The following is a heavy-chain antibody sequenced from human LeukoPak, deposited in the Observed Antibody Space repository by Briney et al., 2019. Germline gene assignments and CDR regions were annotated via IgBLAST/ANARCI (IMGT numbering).Heavy chain of an antibody. CDR3: ARDPRASTVTGYLWAFEI. V-gene: IGHV3-53*01. Sequence: PGGSLRLSCAASGFTVIGNYMNWVRQAPGKGLEWVSIIHRDGSTYYSDSVKGRFTISRDYSKNTLFLHMSSLRADDTAVYYCARDPRASTVTGYLWAFEIWGQGTMVSVSS. CDR1: GFTVIGNY. D-gene: IGHD3-9*01. CDR2: IHRDGST. J-gene: IGHJ3*02.